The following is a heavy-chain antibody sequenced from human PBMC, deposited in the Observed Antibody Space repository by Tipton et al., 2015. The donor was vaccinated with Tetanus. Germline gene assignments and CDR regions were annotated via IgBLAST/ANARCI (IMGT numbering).Heavy chain of an antibody. Sequence: QLVQSGAEVKKPGASVKVSCKASGYTFTHYGVNWVRQAPGQGLEWMGWISPFNENVNYAEKFRGRLTMTTDRSTGTVSMDLRSLKSDDTAIYYCAGGRGLGPPEYFEPWGQGTLVTVSS. CDR2: ISPFNENV. CDR1: GYTFTHYG. V-gene: IGHV1-18*01. CDR3: AGGRGLGPPEYFEP. D-gene: IGHD3/OR15-3a*01. J-gene: IGHJ5*02.